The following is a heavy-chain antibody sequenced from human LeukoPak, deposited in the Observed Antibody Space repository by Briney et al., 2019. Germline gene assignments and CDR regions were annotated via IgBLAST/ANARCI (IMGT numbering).Heavy chain of an antibody. CDR1: GFTFDDYA. J-gene: IGHJ6*03. V-gene: IGHV3-9*01. CDR2: ISWNSGSI. CDR3: AKSPMDV. Sequence: PGRSLRLSCAASGFTFDDYAMHWVRQAPGRGLEWVSGISWNSGSIGYADSVKGRFTISRDNSKNALYLQMNSLRAEDTAVYYCAKSPMDVWGKGTTVTVSS.